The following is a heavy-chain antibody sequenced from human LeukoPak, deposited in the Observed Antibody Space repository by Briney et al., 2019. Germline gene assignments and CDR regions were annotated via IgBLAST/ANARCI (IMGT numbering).Heavy chain of an antibody. V-gene: IGHV4-34*01. CDR2: INHSGST. CDR1: GGSFSGYY. CDR3: ARYGPPKTYYYYYGMDV. Sequence: SETLSLTCAVYGGSFSGYYWSWIRQPPGKGLEWIGEINHSGSTNYNPSLKSRVTISVDTSKNQSSLKLSSVTAADTAVYYCARYGPPKTYYYYYGMDVWGQGTTVTVSS. J-gene: IGHJ6*02. D-gene: IGHD3-10*01.